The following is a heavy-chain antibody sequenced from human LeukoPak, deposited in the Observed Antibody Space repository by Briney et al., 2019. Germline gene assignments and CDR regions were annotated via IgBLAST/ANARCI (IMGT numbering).Heavy chain of an antibody. CDR3: AKGAAYSTTGRPYYFDH. Sequence: PGGSLRLSCVASGFTFTRFDMPWVRQPPGKSLQWVSSIGTSGDAYSLESVTGRFAISRDDAANSLHLQMSSLRVDDTAVYYCAKGAAYSTTGRPYYFDHWGQGILVSVSS. CDR1: GFTFTRFD. V-gene: IGHV3-13*01. J-gene: IGHJ4*02. D-gene: IGHD2/OR15-2a*01. CDR2: IGTSGDA.